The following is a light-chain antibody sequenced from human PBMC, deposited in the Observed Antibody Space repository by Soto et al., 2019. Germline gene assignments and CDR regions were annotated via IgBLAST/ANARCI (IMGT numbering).Light chain of an antibody. CDR2: GAS. CDR1: QSVSSN. CDR3: HQYNSRPRT. Sequence: EIVLTQSPATLSLSPGERATLSCRASQSVSSNLAWYQQKPGQAPRLLIYGASTRATGIPARFSGSGSGTEFTLTISSLQSEDFAVYYCHQYNSRPRTFGQGTKVDIK. V-gene: IGKV3-15*01. J-gene: IGKJ1*01.